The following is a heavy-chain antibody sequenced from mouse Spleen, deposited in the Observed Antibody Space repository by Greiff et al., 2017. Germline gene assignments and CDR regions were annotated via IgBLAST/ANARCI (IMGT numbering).Heavy chain of an antibody. D-gene: IGHD1-1*01. CDR2: IDPETGGT. CDR1: GYTFTDYE. J-gene: IGHJ4*01. CDR3: TRHYGSSLYYAMDY. V-gene: IGHV1-15*01. Sequence: VQLQQSGAELVRPGASVTLSCKASGYTFTDYEMHWVKQTPVHGLEWIGAIDPETGGTAYNQKFKGKAILTADKSSSTAYMELRSLTSEDSAVYYCTRHYGSSLYYAMDYWGQGTSVTVSS.